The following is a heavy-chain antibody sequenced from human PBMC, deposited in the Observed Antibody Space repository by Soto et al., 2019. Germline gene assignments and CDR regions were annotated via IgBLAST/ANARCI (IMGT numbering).Heavy chain of an antibody. V-gene: IGHV3-23*01. CDR1: GFTFGSYA. CDR2: ITDGGGST. Sequence: EVQLLESGGGLVQPGGSLRLSCAASGFTFGSYAMSWVRQAPGKGLAWVSGITDGGGSTFYANSLQGRFTISRDNSKNTLYLQMSSLTAADTATYYCAKVGLFRNVYMGVVRGDYWGQGTLVTVSA. CDR3: AKVGLFRNVYMGVVRGDY. J-gene: IGHJ4*02. D-gene: IGHD2-21*01.